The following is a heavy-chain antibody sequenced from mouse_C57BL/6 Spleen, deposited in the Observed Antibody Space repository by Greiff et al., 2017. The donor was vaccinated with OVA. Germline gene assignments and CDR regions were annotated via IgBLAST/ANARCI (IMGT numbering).Heavy chain of an antibody. V-gene: IGHV1-82*01. J-gene: IGHJ1*03. CDR2: IYPGDGDT. Sequence: VKLMESGPELVKPGASVKISCKASGYAFSSSWMNWVKQRPGKGLEWIGRIYPGDGDTNYNGKFKGKATLTADKSSSTAYMQRSSLTSEDAAVYFCARETTVVAPFDVWGTGTTVTVSS. D-gene: IGHD1-1*01. CDR3: ARETTVVAPFDV. CDR1: GYAFSSSW.